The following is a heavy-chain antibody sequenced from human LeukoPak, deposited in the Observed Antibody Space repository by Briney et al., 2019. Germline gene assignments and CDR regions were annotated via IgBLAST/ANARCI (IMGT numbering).Heavy chain of an antibody. CDR2: IKQDGSEK. J-gene: IGHJ4*02. CDR1: VFTFSSYW. CDR3: ARDHAGSGDYFDY. Sequence: GGSLRLSCAASVFTFSSYWMTWVRQAPGKGLEWVANIKQDGSEKYYVDSVKGRFTISRDNAKNSLYLQMSRLRAEDTAVYYCARDHAGSGDYFDYWGQGTLVTVSS. V-gene: IGHV3-7*01. D-gene: IGHD3-10*01.